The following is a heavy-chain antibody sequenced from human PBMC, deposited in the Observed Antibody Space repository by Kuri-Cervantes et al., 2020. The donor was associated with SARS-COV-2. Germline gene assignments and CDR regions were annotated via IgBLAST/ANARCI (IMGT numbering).Heavy chain of an antibody. CDR2: ISSSGSTI. D-gene: IGHD7-27*01. J-gene: IGHJ4*02. CDR1: GFTFSSYS. V-gene: IGHV3-48*04. CDR3: ARDLRLGKSLDY. Sequence: ETLSLTCAASGFTFSSYSMNWVRRAPGKGLEWVSYISSSGSTIYYADSVKGRFTISRDNAKNSLYLQMNSLRAEDTAVYYCARDLRLGKSLDYWGQGTLVTVSS.